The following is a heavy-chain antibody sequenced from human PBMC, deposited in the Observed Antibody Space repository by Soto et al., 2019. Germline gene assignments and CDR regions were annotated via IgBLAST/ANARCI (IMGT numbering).Heavy chain of an antibody. CDR2: INMDGGST. V-gene: IGHV3-48*03. J-gene: IGHJ4*02. D-gene: IGHD1-1*01. CDR3: VRYHSGLKDFDY. Sequence: PGGSLRLSCAASGFALSSFDMDWVRQAPGKGLEWVSYINMDGGSTHYAESVKGRFTISRDNGRNSLSLQMDSLRVEDTAVYYCVRYHSGLKDFDYWGQGTLVTVSS. CDR1: GFALSSFD.